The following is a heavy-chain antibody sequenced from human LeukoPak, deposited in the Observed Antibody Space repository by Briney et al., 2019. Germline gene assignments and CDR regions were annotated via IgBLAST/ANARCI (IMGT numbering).Heavy chain of an antibody. CDR3: ATGGSSWAYDWFDP. CDR1: GYTLTELS. CDR2: FDPEDGET. D-gene: IGHD6-13*01. J-gene: IGHJ5*02. Sequence: ASVKVSCKVSGYTLTELSMHWVRQAPGKGLEWMGGFDPEDGETIYAQKFQGRVTMTEDTSTDTAYMELSSLRSEDTAVYYCATGGSSWAYDWFDPWSQGTLVTVSS. V-gene: IGHV1-24*01.